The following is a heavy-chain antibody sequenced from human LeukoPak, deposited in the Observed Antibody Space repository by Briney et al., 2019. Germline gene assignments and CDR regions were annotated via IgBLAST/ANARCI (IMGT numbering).Heavy chain of an antibody. CDR2: IHYSGST. CDR3: ARDVGMVRGNYFDY. D-gene: IGHD3-10*01. J-gene: IGHJ4*02. V-gene: IGHV4-59*01. CDR1: GDPISSYY. Sequence: SETLSLTCTVSGDPISSYYWSWIRQPPGKGLEWIGCIHYSGSTYQNPSLKSRVTISVDTSKNQFSLKLNSVTAADTAVYFCARDVGMVRGNYFDYWGQGTLVTVSS.